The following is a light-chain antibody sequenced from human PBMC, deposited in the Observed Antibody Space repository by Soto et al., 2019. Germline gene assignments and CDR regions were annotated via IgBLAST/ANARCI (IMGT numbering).Light chain of an antibody. Sequence: ALTQPPSASGSPGQSVTISCTGTRNDIGAYEFVSWYQHHPGKAPKLIIYEVVQRPSGVPDRFSGSKSGNTASLTVSGLQAADEADYYCKSYAGSNAYVFGTGTKVTVL. J-gene: IGLJ1*01. CDR2: EVV. CDR1: RNDIGAYEF. V-gene: IGLV2-8*01. CDR3: KSYAGSNAYV.